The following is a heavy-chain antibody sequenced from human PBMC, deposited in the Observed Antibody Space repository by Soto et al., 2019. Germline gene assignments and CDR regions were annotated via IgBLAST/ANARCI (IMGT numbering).Heavy chain of an antibody. V-gene: IGHV1-69*01. CDR3: ARSHPLYSYGYVVDYYYYYGMDV. Sequence: QVQLVQSGAEVQKPGSSVKVSCKASGGTFSSYAISWVRQAPGQGLEWMGGIIPIFGTANYAQKFQGRVTITADESTSTAYMELSSLRSEDTAVYYCARSHPLYSYGYVVDYYYYYGMDVWGQGTTVTVSS. CDR1: GGTFSSYA. J-gene: IGHJ6*02. D-gene: IGHD5-18*01. CDR2: IIPIFGTA.